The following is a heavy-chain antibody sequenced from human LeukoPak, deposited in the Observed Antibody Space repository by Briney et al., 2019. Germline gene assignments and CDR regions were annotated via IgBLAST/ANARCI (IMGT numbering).Heavy chain of an antibody. Sequence: GGSLRLSCVASGFIFENYGMDWVRQAPGKGLEWVANIKQDGIEKYYVDSVKGRFTISRDNAKNSLYLQMNSLRAEDTAIYYCAGGIAATRLWGQGALVTVSS. D-gene: IGHD6-13*01. J-gene: IGHJ4*02. CDR2: IKQDGIEK. V-gene: IGHV3-7*04. CDR1: GFIFENYG. CDR3: AGGIAATRL.